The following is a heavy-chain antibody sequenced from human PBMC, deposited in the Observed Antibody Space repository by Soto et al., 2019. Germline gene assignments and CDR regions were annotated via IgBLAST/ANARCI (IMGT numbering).Heavy chain of an antibody. D-gene: IGHD4-17*01. CDR3: AKGYYGGNSDYFDY. J-gene: IGHJ4*02. CDR1: GFTFRNYG. Sequence: QVQLVESGGGVVQPGRPLRLSCVASGFTFRNYGMHWVRQAPGKGLEWVAIISYDGSNKYYADSVKGRFTISRDNSKSTLYLQMNSLRAEDTAVYFCAKGYYGGNSDYFDYWGQGTLVTVSS. CDR2: ISYDGSNK. V-gene: IGHV3-30*18.